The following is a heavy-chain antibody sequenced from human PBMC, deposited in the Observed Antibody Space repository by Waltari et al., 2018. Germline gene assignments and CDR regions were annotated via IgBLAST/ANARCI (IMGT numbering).Heavy chain of an antibody. CDR2: IRSQTDGGTA. V-gene: IGHV3-15*01. CDR3: TTLRWYQIGY. Sequence: EVQLVESGGGLVKPGWSVSLSCATSEFPFGTSWLGWVSQAPWKVLEWVGRIRSQTDGGTADYAAPVKDRFTISRDDSKNTLYLQMNVLKTEDTAVYYCTTLRWYQIGYWGQGTLVSVSS. CDR1: EFPFGTSW. J-gene: IGHJ4*02. D-gene: IGHD2-15*01.